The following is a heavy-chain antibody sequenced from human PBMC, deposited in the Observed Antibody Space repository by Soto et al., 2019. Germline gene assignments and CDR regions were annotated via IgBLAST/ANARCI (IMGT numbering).Heavy chain of an antibody. CDR3: ARELLIAAAGTQWFDP. CDR2: ISAYNGNT. Sequence: ASVKVSCKASGYTFTSYGISWVRQAPGQGLEWMGWISAYNGNTNYAQKLQGRVTMTTHTSTSTAYMELRSLRSDDTAVYYCARELLIAAAGTQWFDPWGQGTLVTSPQ. CDR1: GYTFTSYG. D-gene: IGHD6-13*01. V-gene: IGHV1-18*01. J-gene: IGHJ5*02.